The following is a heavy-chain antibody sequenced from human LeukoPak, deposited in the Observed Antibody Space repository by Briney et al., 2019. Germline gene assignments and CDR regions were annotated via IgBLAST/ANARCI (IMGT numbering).Heavy chain of an antibody. CDR1: GFTFSSYG. CDR2: ISYDGSNK. V-gene: IGHV3-30*03. Sequence: LSGGSLRLSCAASGFTFSSYGMHWVRQAPGKGLEWVAVISYDGSNKYYADSVKGRFTISRDNAKNSLYLQMNSLRAEDTAVYYCARGQVPAAMVFAFDIWGQGTMVTVSS. J-gene: IGHJ3*02. D-gene: IGHD2-2*01. CDR3: ARGQVPAAMVFAFDI.